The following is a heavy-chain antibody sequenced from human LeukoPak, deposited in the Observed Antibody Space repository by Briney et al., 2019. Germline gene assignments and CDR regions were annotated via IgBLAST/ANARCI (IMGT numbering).Heavy chain of an antibody. CDR3: AREGLDY. J-gene: IGHJ4*02. V-gene: IGHV1-8*01. Sequence: GSSVKVSCKASGYTFTNYDINWVRQATGQGLEWMGHMNPNSGNSAYAQKFQGRVTITTDASISTASMELSGLRSEDTALYYCAREGLDYWGQGTLVTVSS. CDR2: MNPNSGNS. CDR1: GYTFTNYD.